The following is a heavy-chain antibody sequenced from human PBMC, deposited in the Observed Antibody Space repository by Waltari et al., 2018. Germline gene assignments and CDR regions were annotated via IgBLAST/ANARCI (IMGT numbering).Heavy chain of an antibody. CDR3: ATASEYSSGWDFDY. CDR2: IYYSGST. V-gene: IGHV4-39*01. J-gene: IGHJ4*02. CDR1: GGSISSSSYY. D-gene: IGHD6-19*01. Sequence: QLQLQESGPGLVTPSETLSLTCTVSGGSISSSSYYWGWIRQPPGKGLEWVGSIYYSGSTFYNPALKSRVTMSVDTSKNQFSMKVSSVTAADTAVYYCATASEYSSGWDFDYWGQGTLVTVSS.